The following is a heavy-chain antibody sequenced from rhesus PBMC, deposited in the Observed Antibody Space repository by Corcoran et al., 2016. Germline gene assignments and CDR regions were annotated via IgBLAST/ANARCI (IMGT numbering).Heavy chain of an antibody. CDR1: GGSISDSYY. Sequence: QVQLQESDPGLVKPSETLSLTCAVSGGSISDSYYWSWIRQPPGKGLECIGYICGSGVSPYHNPARKCGRTISTDTSTHQFSLKLGSVTAADTAVYDCARILELYGYFDLWGPGTPISISS. J-gene: IGHJ2*01. CDR2: ICGSGVSP. CDR3: ARILELYGYFDL. D-gene: IGHD3-22*01. V-gene: IGHV4-106*01.